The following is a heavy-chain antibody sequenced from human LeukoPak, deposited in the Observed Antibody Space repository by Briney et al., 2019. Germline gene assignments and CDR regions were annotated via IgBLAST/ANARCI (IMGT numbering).Heavy chain of an antibody. Sequence: ASVKVSCKASGYTFTSYGISWVRQAPGHRLEWMGWISPYNGNTNYAQKLQGRITMTTDTSTSTAYMELRSLRSDDTAVYYCARDSKYYYDTSRWRPPVDYWGQGTLVTVSS. D-gene: IGHD3-22*01. CDR3: ARDSKYYYDTSRWRPPVDY. V-gene: IGHV1-18*01. J-gene: IGHJ4*02. CDR2: ISPYNGNT. CDR1: GYTFTSYG.